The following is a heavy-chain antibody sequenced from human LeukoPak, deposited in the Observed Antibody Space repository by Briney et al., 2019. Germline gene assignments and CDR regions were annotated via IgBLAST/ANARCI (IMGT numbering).Heavy chain of an antibody. V-gene: IGHV1-2*04. Sequence: EASVKVSCKASGYTFTGYYMHWVRQAPGQGLEWMGWINPNSGGTNYAQKFQGWVTMTRDTSISTAYMELSRLRSDDTAVYYCARDSGSGWLRFDYWGQGTLVTVSS. CDR3: ARDSGSGWLRFDY. D-gene: IGHD6-19*01. CDR1: GYTFTGYY. J-gene: IGHJ4*02. CDR2: INPNSGGT.